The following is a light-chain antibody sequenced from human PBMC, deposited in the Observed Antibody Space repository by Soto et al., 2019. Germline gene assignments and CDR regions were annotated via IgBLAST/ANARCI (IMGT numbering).Light chain of an antibody. CDR3: QQRGNWPPWT. J-gene: IGKJ1*01. CDR1: QTVSRY. V-gene: IGKV3-11*01. CDR2: DTS. Sequence: EIVLTQSPATLSLSPGERATLSCRASQTVSRYLAWYQQRPGQAPRLLIYDTSTRATGIPARFSGSGSGTDFTLTISSLEPEDFAVYYCQQRGNWPPWTFGQGTKVEIK.